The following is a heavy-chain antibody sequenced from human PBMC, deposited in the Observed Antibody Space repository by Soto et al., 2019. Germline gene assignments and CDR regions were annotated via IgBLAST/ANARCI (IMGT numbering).Heavy chain of an antibody. Sequence: QVQLVQSGAEVKKRGSSVKVSCKASGGTFSSYTISWVREAPGQGLEWMGRIIPILGIANYAQKFQGRVTITADKSTSTAYMELSSLRSEDTAVYYCARANYHSFGLLNWGQGTLVTVSS. V-gene: IGHV1-69*02. D-gene: IGHD3-10*01. CDR2: IIPILGIA. J-gene: IGHJ4*02. CDR3: ARANYHSFGLLN. CDR1: GGTFSSYT.